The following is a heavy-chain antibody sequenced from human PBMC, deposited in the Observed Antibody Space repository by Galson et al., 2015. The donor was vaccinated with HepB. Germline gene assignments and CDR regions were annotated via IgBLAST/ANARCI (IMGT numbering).Heavy chain of an antibody. CDR3: ARTSYCSSTSCPKGPYYGMDV. Sequence: PALVKPTQTLTLTCTFSGFSLSTSGVGVGWIRQPPGKALEWLARIDWDDDKFYSTSLKTRLTISKDTSKNQVVLTMTNMDPVDTATYYCARTSYCSSTSCPKGPYYGMDVWGQGTTVTVSS. CDR2: IDWDDDK. CDR1: GFSLSTSGVG. V-gene: IGHV2-70*04. D-gene: IGHD2-2*01. J-gene: IGHJ6*02.